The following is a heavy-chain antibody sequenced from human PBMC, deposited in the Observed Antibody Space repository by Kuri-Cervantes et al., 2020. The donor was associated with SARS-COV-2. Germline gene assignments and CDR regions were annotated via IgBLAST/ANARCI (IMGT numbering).Heavy chain of an antibody. J-gene: IGHJ4*02. CDR2: IYYSGST. V-gene: IGHV4-39*01. Sequence: SETLSLTCTVSGGSISSAYYYWGWIRQPPGKGLEWIGSIYYSGSTYYNPSLKSRVTISVDTSKNQFSLKLSSVTAADTAVYYCARRAAAGTILLDYWGQGTLVTVSS. D-gene: IGHD6-13*01. CDR1: GGSISSAYYY. CDR3: ARRAAAGTILLDY.